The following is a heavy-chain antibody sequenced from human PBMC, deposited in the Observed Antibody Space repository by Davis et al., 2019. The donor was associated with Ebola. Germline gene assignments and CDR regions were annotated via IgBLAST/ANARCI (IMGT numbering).Heavy chain of an antibody. Sequence: SETLSLTCAVYGGSFSGYYWSWIRQPPGKGLEWIGEINHSGSTNYNPSLKSRVTISGDTSKNQFSLKLSSVTAADTAVYYCARGKDDFWSGYIDYCSQGTLVTVSS. CDR3: ARGKDDFWSGYIDY. D-gene: IGHD3-3*01. V-gene: IGHV4-34*01. CDR1: GGSFSGYY. CDR2: INHSGST. J-gene: IGHJ4*02.